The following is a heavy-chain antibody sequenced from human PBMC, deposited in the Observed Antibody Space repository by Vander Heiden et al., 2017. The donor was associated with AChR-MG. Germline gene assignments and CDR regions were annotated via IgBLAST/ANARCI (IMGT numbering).Heavy chain of an antibody. CDR1: GGTFSGYY. CDR3: ARVKMMVVKAPYYYGMDV. V-gene: IGHV4-34*01. CDR2: INHSGST. D-gene: IGHD3-22*01. J-gene: IGHJ6*02. Sequence: QVQLQPWAAGLLKPSETLSPTRAVYGGTFSGYYCSWIRQPPGKGLELIGEINHSGSTNYNPSLKSRVTISVDTSKNQFSLKLSSVTAAETAVYYCARVKMMVVKAPYYYGMDVCAKGPRSPSP.